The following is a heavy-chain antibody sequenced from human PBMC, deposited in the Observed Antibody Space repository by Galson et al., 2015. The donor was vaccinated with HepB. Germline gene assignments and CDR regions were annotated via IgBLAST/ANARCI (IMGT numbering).Heavy chain of an antibody. D-gene: IGHD5-18*01. J-gene: IGHJ4*02. CDR2: INPNSGGT. CDR3: ARGKMGNTAMVTSPY. CDR1: GYTFTGYY. V-gene: IGHV1-2*06. Sequence: SVKVSCKASGYTFTGYYMHWVRQAPGQGLEWMGRINPNSGGTNYAQKFQGRVTMTRDTSISTAYMELSRLRSDDTAVYYCARGKMGNTAMVTSPYWGQGTLVTVSS.